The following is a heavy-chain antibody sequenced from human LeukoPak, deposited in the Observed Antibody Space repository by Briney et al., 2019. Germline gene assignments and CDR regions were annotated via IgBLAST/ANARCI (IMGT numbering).Heavy chain of an antibody. J-gene: IGHJ5*02. CDR1: GFTFSRYA. CDR2: MYSRGDT. V-gene: IGHV3-53*01. Sequence: PGGSLRLSCAASGFTFSRYAMHWVRQAPGKGLEWVSVMYSRGDTYYADSVKGRFTFSRDISKNTLYLQMNGLRTEDTAMYYCARDAPQVPAAGVLASWGQGTLVTVSS. D-gene: IGHD6-13*01. CDR3: ARDAPQVPAAGVLAS.